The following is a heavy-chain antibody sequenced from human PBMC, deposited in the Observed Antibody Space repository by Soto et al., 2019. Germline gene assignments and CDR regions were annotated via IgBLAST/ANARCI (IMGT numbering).Heavy chain of an antibody. D-gene: IGHD6-6*01. CDR1: GFTFSKYW. CDR2: IDEDGSEK. CDR3: ARDSFNVDYRRSSWVS. J-gene: IGHJ5*02. Sequence: GGSLRLSCVASGFTFSKYWMSWVRQAPGKGLEWVANIDEDGSEKLHVDSVKGRFTISRDNARNSLYLQMNSLRVEDTAMYYCARDSFNVDYRRSSWVSWGQGILVTVSS. V-gene: IGHV3-7*01.